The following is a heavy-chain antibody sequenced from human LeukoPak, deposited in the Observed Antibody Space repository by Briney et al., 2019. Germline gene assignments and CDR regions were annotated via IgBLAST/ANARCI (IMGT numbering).Heavy chain of an antibody. V-gene: IGHV3-21*06. CDR3: ARDRTTVTTLNN. CDR1: GFTFSSYN. CDR2: ISNSNSYI. J-gene: IGHJ4*02. Sequence: GGPLRLSCAPSGFTFSSYNMHCARQSPGKALEWLSSISNSNSYIFYTDSEKGRFPISRDYAKNSLSLQINTQSADDTPVLYRARDRTTVTTLNNCGQGTLVSESS. D-gene: IGHD4-17*01.